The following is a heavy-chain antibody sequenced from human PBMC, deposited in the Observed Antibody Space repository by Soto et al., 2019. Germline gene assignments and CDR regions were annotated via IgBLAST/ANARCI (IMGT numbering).Heavy chain of an antibody. CDR1: GGSISSSSYY. J-gene: IGHJ4*02. Sequence: PSETLSLTCTVSGGSISSSSYYWGWIRQPPGKGLEWIGSIYYSGSTYYNPSLKSRVTISVDTSKNQFSLKLSSVTAADTAVYYCARSPFRHFDYWGQGTLVTVSS. CDR3: ARSPFRHFDY. CDR2: IYYSGST. V-gene: IGHV4-39*01.